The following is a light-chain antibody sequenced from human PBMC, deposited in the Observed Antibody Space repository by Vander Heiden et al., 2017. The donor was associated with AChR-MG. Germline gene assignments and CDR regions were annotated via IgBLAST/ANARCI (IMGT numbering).Light chain of an antibody. Sequence: QSVLTPPPSVSGAPGQRVTISCTGSSSNIGAGYDVHWYQQLPGTAPKLLIYGNSNRPSGVPDRFSGSKSGTSASLAITGLQAEDEADYYCQSYDSSLSVGVFGGGTKLTGL. J-gene: IGLJ2*01. V-gene: IGLV1-40*01. CDR3: QSYDSSLSVGV. CDR2: GNS. CDR1: SSNIGAGYD.